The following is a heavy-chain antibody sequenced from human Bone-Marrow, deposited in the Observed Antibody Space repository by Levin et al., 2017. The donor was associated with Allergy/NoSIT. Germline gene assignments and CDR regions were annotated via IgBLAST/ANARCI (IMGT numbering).Heavy chain of an antibody. Sequence: GESLKISCAASGFTFSKYWMTWVRQAPGKGLQWVANIKEDGSERYYLDSVRGRFTISRDNAKNSLYLQMNSLRADDTAVYFCAREEGDRSALFHYWGQGTLVTVSS. D-gene: IGHD3-22*01. V-gene: IGHV3-7*04. CDR3: AREEGDRSALFHY. CDR1: GFTFSKYW. CDR2: IKEDGSER. J-gene: IGHJ4*02.